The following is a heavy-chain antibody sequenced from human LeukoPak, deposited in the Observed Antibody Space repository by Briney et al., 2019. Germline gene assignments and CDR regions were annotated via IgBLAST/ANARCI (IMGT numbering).Heavy chain of an antibody. Sequence: SVKVSCKASGGTCSSYVISWVRQAPGQGLEWMGGIIPIFGTANYAQKFQGRVTITADESTSTVYMELSSLRSEDTAVYYCVRDPRTETTVEDYNHYGMDVWGQGTTVTVSS. D-gene: IGHD4-17*01. J-gene: IGHJ6*02. CDR2: IIPIFGTA. V-gene: IGHV1-69*01. CDR3: VRDPRTETTVEDYNHYGMDV. CDR1: GGTCSSYV.